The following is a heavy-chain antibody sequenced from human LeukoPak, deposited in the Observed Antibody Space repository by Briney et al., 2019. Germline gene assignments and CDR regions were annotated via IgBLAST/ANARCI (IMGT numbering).Heavy chain of an antibody. D-gene: IGHD3-10*01. CDR1: GYACTSCG. Sequence: GASVKVSCKASGYACTSCGISWVRQAPGQGLEGMGWISAYNGNTNYAPKLQGRVTMTTDTSTSTAYMELRSLRSDDTAVYYCARDFGESIWFGAIDNWFDPWGQGTLVTVPS. J-gene: IGHJ5*02. V-gene: IGHV1-18*01. CDR3: ARDFGESIWFGAIDNWFDP. CDR2: ISAYNGNT.